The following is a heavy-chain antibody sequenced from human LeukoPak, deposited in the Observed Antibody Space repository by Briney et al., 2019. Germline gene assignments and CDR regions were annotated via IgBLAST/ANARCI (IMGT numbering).Heavy chain of an antibody. CDR2: IYPGDSDT. V-gene: IGHV5-51*01. CDR3: ARLSGSYWDYFDY. CDR1: RYTSTSYW. Sequence: GESLKISCKGSRYTSTSYWIGWVRQMPGKGLEWMGIIYPGDSDTRYSPSFQGQVTISADKSTSTAYLQWSSLKASDTAMYYCARLSGSYWDYFDYWGQGTLVTVPS. J-gene: IGHJ4*02. D-gene: IGHD1-26*01.